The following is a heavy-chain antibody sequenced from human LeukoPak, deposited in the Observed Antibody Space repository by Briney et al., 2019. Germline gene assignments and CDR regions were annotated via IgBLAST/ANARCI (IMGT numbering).Heavy chain of an antibody. V-gene: IGHV3-74*01. D-gene: IGHD1-14*01. CDR3: AKSGDYITKYYFDF. J-gene: IGHJ4*02. CDR2: INDDGSDT. Sequence: GGSLRLSCAASGFTFKLYWMHWVRQVPGKRPVWVSRINDDGSDTIYADSVGGRFTISRDDAKNTVYLQMNNLRAEDTAIYYCAKSGDYITKYYFDFWGQGTLVTVSS. CDR1: GFTFKLYW.